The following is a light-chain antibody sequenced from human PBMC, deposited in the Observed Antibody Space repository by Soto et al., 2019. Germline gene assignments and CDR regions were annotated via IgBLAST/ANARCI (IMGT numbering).Light chain of an antibody. Sequence: QSALTQPASMSGSPGQSITISCTGTSSDVGSYNLVSWYQQHPGKAPKLMIYEVTKRPSGVSNRFSGSQSVNTASLTISGLQAEDEADYYCCSYAGSSTVVFGGGTKLTVL. J-gene: IGLJ2*01. V-gene: IGLV2-23*02. CDR2: EVT. CDR3: CSYAGSSTVV. CDR1: SSDVGSYNL.